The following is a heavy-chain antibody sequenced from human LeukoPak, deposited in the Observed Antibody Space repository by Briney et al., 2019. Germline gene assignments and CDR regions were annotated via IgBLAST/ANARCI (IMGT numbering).Heavy chain of an antibody. CDR1: GGTFSSYA. CDR2: IIPIFGTA. V-gene: IGHV1-69*01. CDR3: ARDRSKRRYYDSSGRPYDAFDI. Sequence: SVKVSCKASGGTFSSYAISWVRQAPGQGLEWIGGIIPIFGTANYAQKFQGRVTITADESTSTAYMELSSLRSEDTAVYYCARDRSKRRYYDSSGRPYDAFDIWGQGTMVTVSS. J-gene: IGHJ3*02. D-gene: IGHD3-22*01.